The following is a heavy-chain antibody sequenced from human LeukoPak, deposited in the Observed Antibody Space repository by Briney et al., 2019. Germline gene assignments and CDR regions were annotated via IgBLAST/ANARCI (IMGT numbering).Heavy chain of an antibody. D-gene: IGHD1-26*01. CDR1: GYTFTNYH. J-gene: IGHJ4*02. Sequence: ASVKVSCKTSGYTFTNYHINWVRQVSGQGLEWMGWMNPRTGATGYAQKFQDRVTMTGTTSVSTAYMELSSLTSEDTAIYYCARGIEVGVDFWGQGTLVTVSS. CDR2: MNPRTGAT. CDR3: ARGIEVGVDF. V-gene: IGHV1-8*01.